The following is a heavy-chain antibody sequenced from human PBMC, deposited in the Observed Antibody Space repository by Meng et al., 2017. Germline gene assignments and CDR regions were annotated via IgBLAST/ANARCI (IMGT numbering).Heavy chain of an antibody. J-gene: IGHJ4*02. CDR2: IWYDGSNK. Sequence: GGSLRLACAASGFTFSSYAMHWVRQAPGKGLEWVAVIWYDGSNKYYADSVKGRFTISRDNSKNTLYLQMNSLRAEDTAVYYCARDGYSGYDFGGYFDYWGQGTLVTVSS. CDR3: ARDGYSGYDFGGYFDY. V-gene: IGHV3-33*08. D-gene: IGHD5-12*01. CDR1: GFTFSSYA.